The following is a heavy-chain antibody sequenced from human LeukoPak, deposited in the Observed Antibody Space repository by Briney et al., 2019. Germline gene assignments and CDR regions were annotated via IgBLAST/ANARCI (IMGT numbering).Heavy chain of an antibody. D-gene: IGHD6-6*01. CDR1: GFTFSSYA. Sequence: GGSVTVSCAASGFTFSSYAMSWVGQAPGKGLEGVSAISGSGGSTYYVDSVKGRFTICKDNSKNTLYLQMNSLRAEDTAVYCCAKDRIAAPGITSEYWGQGTLVTVSS. CDR2: ISGSGGST. V-gene: IGHV3-23*01. CDR3: AKDRIAAPGITSEY. J-gene: IGHJ4*02.